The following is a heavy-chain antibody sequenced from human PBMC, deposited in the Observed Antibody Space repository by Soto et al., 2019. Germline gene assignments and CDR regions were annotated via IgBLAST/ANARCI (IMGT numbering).Heavy chain of an antibody. CDR2: IVVGSGNT. V-gene: IGHV1-58*02. J-gene: IGHJ5*02. Sequence: ASVKVSCKASGFTFTSSAMQWVRQAREQRLEWIGWIVVGSGNTNYAQKFQERVTITRDMSTSTAYMELSSLRSEDTAVYYCAAARAGDILTGYGLGWFDPWGQGTLVTVSS. D-gene: IGHD3-9*01. CDR1: GFTFTSSA. CDR3: AAARAGDILTGYGLGWFDP.